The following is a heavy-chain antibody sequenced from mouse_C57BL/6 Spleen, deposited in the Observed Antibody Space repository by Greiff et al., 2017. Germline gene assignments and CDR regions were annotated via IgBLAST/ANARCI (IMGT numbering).Heavy chain of an antibody. V-gene: IGHV14-4*01. CDR1: GFNIKDDY. D-gene: IGHD1-1*01. CDR2: IDPENGDT. J-gene: IGHJ2*01. CDR3: TTVYYYGRGDY. Sequence: VQLQQSGAELVRPGASVKLSCTASGFNIKDDYMHWVKQRPEQGLEWIGWIDPENGDTEYASKFQGKATITADTSSNTAYLQLSSLTSEDTAVYYCTTVYYYGRGDYWGQGTTLTVSS.